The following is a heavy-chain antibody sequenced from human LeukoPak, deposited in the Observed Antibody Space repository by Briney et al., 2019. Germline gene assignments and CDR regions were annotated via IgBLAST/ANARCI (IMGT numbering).Heavy chain of an antibody. CDR2: MRTDGSVP. D-gene: IGHD3-10*01. Sequence: PGGSLRLSCEVSGFTFSYYMMTWVRQAPGEGLEWVANMRTDGSVPSYVDSVKGRFTISRDNAKSSLYLQMSNLRVEDTAVYYCARDKDFTIDYWGQGTLVTVSS. J-gene: IGHJ4*02. V-gene: IGHV3-7*01. CDR3: ARDKDFTIDY. CDR1: GFTFSYYM.